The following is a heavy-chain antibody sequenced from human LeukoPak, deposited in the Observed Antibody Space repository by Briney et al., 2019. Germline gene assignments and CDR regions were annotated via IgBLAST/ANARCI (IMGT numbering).Heavy chain of an antibody. CDR3: AKEYYDYGDYGTFDY. CDR2: ISWNSGSI. D-gene: IGHD4-17*01. Sequence: PGGSLRLSCAASGFTFDDYAMHWVRQAPGKGLEWVSGISWNSGSIVYADSVKGRFTISRDNAKNSLYLQMNSLRAEDTALYYCAKEYYDYGDYGTFDYWGQGTLVTVSS. J-gene: IGHJ4*02. V-gene: IGHV3-9*01. CDR1: GFTFDDYA.